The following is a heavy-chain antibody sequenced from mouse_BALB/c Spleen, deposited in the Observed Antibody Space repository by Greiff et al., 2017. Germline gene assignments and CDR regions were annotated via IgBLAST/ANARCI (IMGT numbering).Heavy chain of an antibody. CDR1: GFTFSDYY. CDR3: ARSDYAFDY. Sequence: EVKVVESGGGLVKPGGSLKLSCAASGFTFSDYYMYWVRQTPEKRLEWVATISDGGSYTYYPDSVKGRFTISRDNAKNNLYLQMSSLKSEDTAMYYCARSDYAFDYWGQGTTLTVSS. V-gene: IGHV5-4*02. J-gene: IGHJ2*01. CDR2: ISDGGSYT. D-gene: IGHD2-4*01.